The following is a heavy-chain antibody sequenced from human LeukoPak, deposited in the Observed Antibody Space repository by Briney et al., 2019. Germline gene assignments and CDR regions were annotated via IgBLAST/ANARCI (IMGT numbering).Heavy chain of an antibody. CDR3: ARDSITFGGFTFDF. J-gene: IGHJ4*02. CDR2: VNPNGFST. Sequence: GASVKVSCKASGYTFTSYDINWVRQATGQGLEWVGRVNPNGFSTTYAQKFQGRVTMTSDTSTTTVYMDLSSLRSEDTAVYYCARDSITFGGFTFDFWGQGTLVTVSS. D-gene: IGHD3-16*01. CDR1: GYTFTSYD. V-gene: IGHV1-46*01.